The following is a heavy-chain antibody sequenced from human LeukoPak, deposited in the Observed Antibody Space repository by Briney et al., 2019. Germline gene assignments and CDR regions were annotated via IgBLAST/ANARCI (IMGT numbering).Heavy chain of an antibody. CDR2: IHPSGTL. J-gene: IGHJ4*02. V-gene: IGHV4-31*03. CDR3: SRGLDSRKLGY. CDR1: GASFSSGDQY. D-gene: IGHD3-22*01. Sequence: SENLSLTCTVSGASFSSGDQYWNWIRQSPGKGLEWIGSIHPSGTLYNNPSLESRVTMSMDTSKNQFSLNLNSVTAADTALYFCSRGLDSRKLGYWGQGTLVTVSS.